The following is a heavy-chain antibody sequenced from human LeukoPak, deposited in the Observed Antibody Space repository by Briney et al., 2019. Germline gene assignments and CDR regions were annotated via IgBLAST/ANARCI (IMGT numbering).Heavy chain of an antibody. CDR2: IYYSGST. CDR3: ARYGSGSYLHAFDI. J-gene: IGHJ3*02. Sequence: PSETLSLTCTVSGGSISSGGYYWSWIRQHPGKGLEWIGYIYYSGSTYYNPSLKSRVTISVDTSKNQFSLKLSSVAAADTAVYYCARYGSGSYLHAFDIWGQGTMVTVSS. CDR1: GGSISSGGYY. V-gene: IGHV4-31*03. D-gene: IGHD3-10*01.